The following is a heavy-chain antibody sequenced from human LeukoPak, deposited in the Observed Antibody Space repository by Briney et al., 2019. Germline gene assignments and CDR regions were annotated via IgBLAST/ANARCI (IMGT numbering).Heavy chain of an antibody. V-gene: IGHV3-21*01. CDR2: ISSSSSYI. D-gene: IGHD5-18*01. CDR3: ARDGALVDTAMVTDY. J-gene: IGHJ4*02. Sequence: PGGSLRLSCVASGFTFSSYSMNWVRQAPGKGLEWVPSISSSSSYIYHADSVKGRFTISRDNAKNSLYLQMNSLRAEDTAVYYCARDGALVDTAMVTDYWGQGTLVTVSS. CDR1: GFTFSSYS.